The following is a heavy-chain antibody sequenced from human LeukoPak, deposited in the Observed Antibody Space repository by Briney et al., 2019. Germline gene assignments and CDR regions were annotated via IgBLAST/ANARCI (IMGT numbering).Heavy chain of an antibody. D-gene: IGHD1-1*01. CDR1: GFTFSTYW. V-gene: IGHV3-7*01. Sequence: PGGSLRLSCAASGFTFSTYWMTWVGQAPGKGVEAVANIKQDGSEKYYVDSVKGGFSISRDNAKNSLYLQMDSLRGEDTAVYYCAGGGGIPTGRLGYWGQGTLVTVSS. J-gene: IGHJ4*02. CDR3: AGGGGIPTGRLGY. CDR2: IKQDGSEK.